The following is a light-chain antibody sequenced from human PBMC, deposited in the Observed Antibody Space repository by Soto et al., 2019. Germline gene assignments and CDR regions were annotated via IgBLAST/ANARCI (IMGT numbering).Light chain of an antibody. Sequence: EIVMTQSPATLSVSPGERATLSCRASQSVSSNLAWYQQKPGQAPRLLIYSASTRATGIPARFSGSGSGTEFTLTISSLQSEDFAVYYCQQYNNWPLLAFGQGTKVEIK. CDR1: QSVSSN. CDR2: SAS. CDR3: QQYNNWPLLA. V-gene: IGKV3-15*01. J-gene: IGKJ1*01.